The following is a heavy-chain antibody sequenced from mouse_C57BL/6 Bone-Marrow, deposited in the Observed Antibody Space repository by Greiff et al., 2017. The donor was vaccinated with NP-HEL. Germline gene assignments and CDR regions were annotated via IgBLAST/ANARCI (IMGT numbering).Heavy chain of an antibody. J-gene: IGHJ2*01. D-gene: IGHD2-2*01. CDR1: GYTFTSYW. Sequence: VQLQQPGAELVKPGASVKLSCKASGYTFTSYWMHWVKQRPGQGLEWIGMIHPNSGSTNYNEKFKSKATLTVDKSSSTAYMQLSSLTSEDSAVYYCVRVLWLRRGYYFDYWGQGTTLTVSS. CDR2: IHPNSGST. V-gene: IGHV1-64*01. CDR3: VRVLWLRRGYYFDY.